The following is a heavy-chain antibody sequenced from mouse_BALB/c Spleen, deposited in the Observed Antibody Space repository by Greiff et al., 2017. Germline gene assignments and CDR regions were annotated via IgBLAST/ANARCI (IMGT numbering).Heavy chain of an antibody. V-gene: IGHV1-7*01. CDR3: ARRITTGWFAY. J-gene: IGHJ3*01. Sequence: VQLQQSGAELAQPGASVKMSCKASGYTFTSYWMHWVKQRPGQGLEWIGYINPSTGYTEYNQKFKDKATLTADKSSSTAYMQLSSLTSEDSAVYYCARRITTGWFAYWGQGTLVTVSA. CDR2: INPSTGYT. CDR1: GYTFTSYW. D-gene: IGHD2-4*01.